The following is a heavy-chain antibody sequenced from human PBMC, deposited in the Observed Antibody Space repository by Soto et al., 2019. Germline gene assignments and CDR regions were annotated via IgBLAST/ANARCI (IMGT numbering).Heavy chain of an antibody. CDR2: FDPEDGET. J-gene: IGHJ6*02. D-gene: IGHD3-9*01. Sequence: ASVKVSCKVSGYTLTELSMHWVRQAPGKGLEWMGGFDPEDGETIYAQKFQGRVTMTEDTSTETAYMELSSLRSEDTAVYYCATDPPRLYDILTGYPKYYYYGMDVWGQGTTVTVSS. V-gene: IGHV1-24*01. CDR3: ATDPPRLYDILTGYPKYYYYGMDV. CDR1: GYTLTELS.